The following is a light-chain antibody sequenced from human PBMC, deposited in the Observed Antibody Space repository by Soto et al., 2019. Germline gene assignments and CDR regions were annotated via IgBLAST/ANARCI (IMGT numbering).Light chain of an antibody. CDR1: SSDIGGYDY. J-gene: IGLJ1*01. CDR2: DVS. V-gene: IGLV2-11*01. CDR3: CSYAGRYTYV. Sequence: QSALTQPRSVSGSPGQSVTISCTGTSSDIGGYDYVSWYQHHPGKAPKLMIYDVSKRPSGVPDRFSGSSSGNTASLTISGLQAEDEADYYCCSYAGRYTYVFGTGTKLTVL.